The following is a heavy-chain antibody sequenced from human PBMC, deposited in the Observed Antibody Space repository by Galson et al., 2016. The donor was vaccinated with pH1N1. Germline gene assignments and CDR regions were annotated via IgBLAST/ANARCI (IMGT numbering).Heavy chain of an antibody. V-gene: IGHV3-9*01. J-gene: IGHJ4*02. CDR2: ISWNSGSI. Sequence: SLRLSCAASGFTFDDYAMHWVRRAPGKGLEWVSGISWNSGSIGYADSVKGRFTISRDNAKNSLYLQMNSLRAEDTAVYYCVSHGPILSTVASLGAYWGQGTLVTVSS. CDR1: GFTFDDYA. D-gene: IGHD3-16*01. CDR3: VSHGPILSTVASLGAY.